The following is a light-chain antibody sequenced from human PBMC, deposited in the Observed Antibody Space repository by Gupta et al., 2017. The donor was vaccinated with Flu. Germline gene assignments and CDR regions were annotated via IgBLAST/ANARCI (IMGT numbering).Light chain of an antibody. V-gene: IGKV1-39*01. CDR2: GAS. CDR1: QNVNNY. J-gene: IGKJ4*01. Sequence: PSSLSASVGDTITITCRASQNVNNYLNWYQQKPGKAPKLLIYGASSLQSGVPSRFSGSGSGTDFTLTIRSLQFEDFATYYCQETYKAPLTFGGGTKVEIK. CDR3: QETYKAPLT.